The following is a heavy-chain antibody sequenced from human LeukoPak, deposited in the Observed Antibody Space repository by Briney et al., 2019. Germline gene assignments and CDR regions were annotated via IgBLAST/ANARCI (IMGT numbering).Heavy chain of an antibody. CDR3: AHRLLSSSGAFDF. V-gene: IGHV2-5*02. CDR2: IYWDDDK. Sequence: SGPTLVKPTQNLTLTCSFSGFSLSNGAEGVGWVRQPPGKALEWLALIYWDDDKRYHPSLNNRLSITMDTSKNQVVLTLSNLDPMDTARYFCAHRLLSSSGAFDFWGPGTMVTVSS. CDR1: GFSLSNGAEG. J-gene: IGHJ3*01.